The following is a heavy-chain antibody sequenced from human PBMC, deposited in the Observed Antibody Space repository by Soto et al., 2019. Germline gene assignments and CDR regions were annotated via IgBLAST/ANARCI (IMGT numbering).Heavy chain of an antibody. V-gene: IGHV4-61*01. CDR1: GGSVSSGSYY. CDR2: IYYSGST. Sequence: SETLSLTCTVSGGSVSSGSYYWSWIRQPPGKGLEWIGYIYYSGSTNYNPSLKSRVTISVDTSKNQFSLKLSSVTAADTAVYYCAREGYCSGGRCHWFDPWGQGTLVTVSS. J-gene: IGHJ5*02. D-gene: IGHD2-15*01. CDR3: AREGYCSGGRCHWFDP.